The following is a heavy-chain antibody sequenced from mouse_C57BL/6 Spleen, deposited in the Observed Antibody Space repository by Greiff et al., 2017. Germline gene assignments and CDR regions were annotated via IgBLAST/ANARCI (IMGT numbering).Heavy chain of an antibody. CDR2: IDPSDSYT. V-gene: IGHV1-69*01. D-gene: IGHD4-1*01. CDR3: ARKPQLTGFLFDY. J-gene: IGHJ2*01. Sequence: QVQLQQPGAELVMPGASVKLSCKASGYTFTSYWMHWVKQRPGQGLEWIGEIDPSDSYTNYNQKFKGKSTLTVDKSSSTAYMQLSSLTSEDSAVYYCARKPQLTGFLFDYWGQGTTLTVSS. CDR1: GYTFTSYW.